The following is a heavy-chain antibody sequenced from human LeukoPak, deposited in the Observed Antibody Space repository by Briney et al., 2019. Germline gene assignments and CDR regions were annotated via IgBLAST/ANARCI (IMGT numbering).Heavy chain of an antibody. J-gene: IGHJ3*02. D-gene: IGHD3-22*01. CDR2: IYYSGST. CDR3: ARRQVYYDSSGDDAFDI. Sequence: SETLSLTCTVSGVSISSYYWSWIRQPPGKGLEWIGYIYYSGSTNYNPSLKSRVTISVDTSKNQFSLKLSSVTAADTAVYYCARRQVYYDSSGDDAFDIWGQGTMVTVSS. V-gene: IGHV4-59*08. CDR1: GVSISSYY.